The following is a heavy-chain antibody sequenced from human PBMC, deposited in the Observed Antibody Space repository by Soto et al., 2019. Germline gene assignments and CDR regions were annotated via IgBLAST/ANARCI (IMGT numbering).Heavy chain of an antibody. CDR1: GGSISSYY. V-gene: IGHV4-4*07. D-gene: IGHD3-22*01. CDR3: ARDRKLRVSYYDSSGYYYFDY. Sequence: PSETLSLTCTVSGGSISSYYWSWIRQPAGKGLEWIGRIYTSGSTNYNPSLKSRVTMSVDTSKNQFSLKLSSVTAADTAVYYCARDRKLRVSYYDSSGYYYFDYWGQGTMVTVYS. J-gene: IGHJ4*02. CDR2: IYTSGST.